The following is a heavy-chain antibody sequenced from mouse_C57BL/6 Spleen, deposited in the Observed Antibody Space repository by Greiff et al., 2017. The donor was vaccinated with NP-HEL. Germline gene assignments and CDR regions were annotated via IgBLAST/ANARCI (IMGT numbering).Heavy chain of an antibody. D-gene: IGHD2-5*01. CDR1: GFSLTSYG. J-gene: IGHJ4*01. CDR3: ARKDSNYVYAMDY. Sequence: VQLVESGPGLVQPSQSLSITCTVSGFSLTSYGVHWVRQSPGKGLEWLGVIWSGGSTDYNAAFISRLSISKDNSKSQVFFKMNSLQADDTAIYYCARKDSNYVYAMDYWGQGTSVTVSS. CDR2: IWSGGST. V-gene: IGHV2-2*01.